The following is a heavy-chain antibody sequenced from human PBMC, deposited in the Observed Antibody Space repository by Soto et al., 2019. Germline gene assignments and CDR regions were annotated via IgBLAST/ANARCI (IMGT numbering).Heavy chain of an antibody. Sequence: ASVKVSCKASGYSFTDYSIQWMRLAPGQRPEWVGWINIGTGVTQISQRFQGRVHLSRDTSATTAYLELDSLTSEDTAVYYCARCHYQLFRIDHWGQGTLVTVSS. D-gene: IGHD1-26*01. CDR3: ARCHYQLFRIDH. CDR2: INIGTGVT. V-gene: IGHV1-3*04. CDR1: GYSFTDYS. J-gene: IGHJ4*01.